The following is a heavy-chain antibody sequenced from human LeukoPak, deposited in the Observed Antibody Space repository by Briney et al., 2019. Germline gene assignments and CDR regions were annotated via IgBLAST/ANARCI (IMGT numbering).Heavy chain of an antibody. J-gene: IGHJ6*03. CDR1: GFTFSSYY. D-gene: IGHD5-18*01. CDR3: ARVALDTAMVTLSRSYYYYMDV. Sequence: PGGSLRLSCAASGFTFSSYYMSWVRQAPGKGLEWVANIKQDGSVKYYVDSLKGRFTISRDNAKNSLFLQMNSLRAEDTALYYCARVALDTAMVTLSRSYYYYMDVWGKGTTVTVSS. CDR2: IKQDGSVK. V-gene: IGHV3-7*04.